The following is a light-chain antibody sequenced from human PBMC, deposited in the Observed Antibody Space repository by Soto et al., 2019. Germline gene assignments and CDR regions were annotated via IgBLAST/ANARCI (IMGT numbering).Light chain of an antibody. CDR2: EVS. CDR1: SSGVGGYNY. V-gene: IGLV2-8*01. J-gene: IGLJ1*01. Sequence: QSALTQPSSVSGSPGQSITISCTGTSSGVGGYNYVSWYQQHPGKAPKLMIYEVSNRPSGVPDRVSASKSGNTASLTVSGLRAEDEADYYCSSYAGSNNFVFGSGTKVTVL. CDR3: SSYAGSNNFV.